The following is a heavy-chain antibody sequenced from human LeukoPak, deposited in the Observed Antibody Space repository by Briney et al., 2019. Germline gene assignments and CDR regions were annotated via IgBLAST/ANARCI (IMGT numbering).Heavy chain of an antibody. V-gene: IGHV3-23*01. CDR3: AKVPSYYYDSSGYYYIDY. Sequence: PGGSLRLSCAASGFTFSNYAMRWVRQAPGRGLEWVSAINGSGGITYYADSVKGRFTISRDNSKNTLYLQMNSLRAEDTAVYYCAKVPSYYYDSSGYYYIDYWGQGTLVTVSS. D-gene: IGHD3-22*01. CDR2: INGSGGIT. J-gene: IGHJ4*02. CDR1: GFTFSNYA.